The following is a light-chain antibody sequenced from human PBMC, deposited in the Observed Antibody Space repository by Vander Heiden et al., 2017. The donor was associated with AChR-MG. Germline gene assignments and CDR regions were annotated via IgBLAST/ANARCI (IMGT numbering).Light chain of an antibody. V-gene: IGLV3-21*02. CDR3: QVWDVSSDLA. CDR2: DDR. Sequence: YVLTQPPSVSVAPGQTARITCGGKDIGSKSVHWYQHKPGQAPVLVVRDDRDRPAGIPERFSGSNSGNTATLTIARVEAGDEADYYCQVWDVSSDLAFGGGTKVTVL. J-gene: IGLJ2*01. CDR1: DIGSKS.